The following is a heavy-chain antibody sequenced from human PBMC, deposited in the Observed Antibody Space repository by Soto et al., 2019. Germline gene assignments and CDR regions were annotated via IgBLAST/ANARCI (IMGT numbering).Heavy chain of an antibody. V-gene: IGHV1-18*01. D-gene: IGHD3-3*01. Sequence: GASVKVSCKASGYTFTSYGISWVRQAPGQGLEWMGWISAYNGNTNYAQKLQGRVTMTTDTSTSTAYMELRSLRSDDTAVYYCARDLMSCDFWSGYRCRYGMDVWGQGTTVTVSS. CDR3: ARDLMSCDFWSGYRCRYGMDV. J-gene: IGHJ6*02. CDR2: ISAYNGNT. CDR1: GYTFTSYG.